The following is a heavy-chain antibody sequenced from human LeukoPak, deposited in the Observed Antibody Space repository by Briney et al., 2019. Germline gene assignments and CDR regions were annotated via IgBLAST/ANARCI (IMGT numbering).Heavy chain of an antibody. Sequence: GESLKISCKGSGYSFTSYWIGWVRQMPGKGLEWMGIIYPGDPDTRYSPSFQGQVTISADKSISTAYLQWSSLKASDTAMYYCARQSGGGGYYYDSSGSLWFDPWGQGTLVTVSS. D-gene: IGHD3-22*01. CDR2: IYPGDPDT. CDR1: GYSFTSYW. CDR3: ARQSGGGGYYYDSSGSLWFDP. V-gene: IGHV5-51*01. J-gene: IGHJ5*02.